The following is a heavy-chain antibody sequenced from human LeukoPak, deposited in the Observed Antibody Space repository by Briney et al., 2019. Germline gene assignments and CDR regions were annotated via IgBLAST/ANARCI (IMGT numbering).Heavy chain of an antibody. Sequence: GGSLRLSCAASEFSVRTNYMSWVRQAPGQGLESVSPVYSAGPTRYADSVRGRFTISRDNSKNTLHLQMSSLRVEDTAVYYCARAVPHLNYFDSTGYYGDAFDVWGQGAWVTVSS. CDR2: VYSAGPT. CDR1: EFSVRTNY. V-gene: IGHV3-53*01. J-gene: IGHJ3*01. CDR3: ARAVPHLNYFDSTGYYGDAFDV. D-gene: IGHD3-22*01.